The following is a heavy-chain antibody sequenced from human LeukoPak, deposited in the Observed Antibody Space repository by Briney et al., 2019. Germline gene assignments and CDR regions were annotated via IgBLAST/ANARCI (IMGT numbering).Heavy chain of an antibody. CDR1: GYSFTSYW. CDR2: IYPGDSDT. V-gene: IGHV5-51*01. Sequence: GESLKISCKGSGYSFTSYWIGWVCQMPGKGLEWMGIIYPGDSDTRYSPSFQGQVTISADKSISTAYLQWSSLKASDTAMYYCARAHHHPNAHFDYWGQGTLVTVSS. CDR3: ARAHHHPNAHFDY. D-gene: IGHD1-14*01. J-gene: IGHJ4*02.